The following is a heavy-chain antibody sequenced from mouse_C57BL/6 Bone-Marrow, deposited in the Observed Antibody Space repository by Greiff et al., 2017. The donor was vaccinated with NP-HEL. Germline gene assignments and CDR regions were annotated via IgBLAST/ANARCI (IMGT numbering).Heavy chain of an antibody. J-gene: IGHJ2*01. CDR1: GFTFSSYA. Sequence: EVQGVESGGGLVKPGGSLKLSCAASGFTFSSYAMSWVRQTPEKRLEWVATISDGGSYTYYPDNVKGRFTISRDNAKNNLYLQMSHLKSEDTAMYYCARGPLYGSTYFDYWGQGTTLTVSS. CDR2: ISDGGSYT. CDR3: ARGPLYGSTYFDY. V-gene: IGHV5-4*01. D-gene: IGHD1-1*01.